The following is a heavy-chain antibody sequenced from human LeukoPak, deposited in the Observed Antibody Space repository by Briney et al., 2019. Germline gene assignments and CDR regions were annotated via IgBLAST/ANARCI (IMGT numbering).Heavy chain of an antibody. CDR1: GFTFSSYA. Sequence: GGSLRLSCAASGFTFSSYAMHWVRQAPGKGLEWVAVISYDGSNKYYADSVKGRFTISRDNSKNTLYLQMNSLRAEDTAVYYCAQGGDYTSFDYWGQGTLVTVSS. D-gene: IGHD4-17*01. CDR3: AQGGDYTSFDY. CDR2: ISYDGSNK. J-gene: IGHJ4*02. V-gene: IGHV3-30-3*02.